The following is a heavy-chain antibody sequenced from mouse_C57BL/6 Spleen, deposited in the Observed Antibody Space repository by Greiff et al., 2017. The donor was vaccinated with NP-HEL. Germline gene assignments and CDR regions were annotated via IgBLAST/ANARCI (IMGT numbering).Heavy chain of an antibody. CDR1: GFTFSDYG. CDR2: ISSGSSTI. J-gene: IGHJ4*01. D-gene: IGHD1-1*01. V-gene: IGHV5-17*01. Sequence: EVNVVESGGGLVKPGGSLKLSCAASGFTFSDYGMHWVRQAPEKGLEWVAYISSGSSTIYYADTVKGRFTISRDNAKNTLFLQMTSLRSEDTAMYYCAYYYGSSYVGAMDYWGQGTSVTVSS. CDR3: AYYYGSSYVGAMDY.